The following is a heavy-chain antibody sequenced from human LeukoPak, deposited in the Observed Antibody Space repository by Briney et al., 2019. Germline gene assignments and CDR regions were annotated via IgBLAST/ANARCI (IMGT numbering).Heavy chain of an antibody. V-gene: IGHV4-34*01. J-gene: IGHJ4*02. D-gene: IGHD6-13*01. CDR3: ARGKGYSSSWSDFDY. CDR2: INHSGST. Sequence: SETLCLTCAVYGGSFSGYYWRWIRQPPGKGLEWIGEINHSGSTNYNPSLKSRVTISVDTSKNQFSLKRSSVTAADTAVYYCARGKGYSSSWSDFDYWGQGTLVTVSS. CDR1: GGSFSGYY.